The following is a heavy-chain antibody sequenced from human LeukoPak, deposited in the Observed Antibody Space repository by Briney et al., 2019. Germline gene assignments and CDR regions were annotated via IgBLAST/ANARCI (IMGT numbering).Heavy chain of an antibody. V-gene: IGHV4-4*07. Sequence: SETMSLTCAVSGDSIRSFYWSWIRQPAGKGLEWIGRINSSGRTNYNPSLNSRVTMSADTSNNQFSLKLSSVTAADTAVYYCARDAPLRGATKVLDYWGQGTLVTVSS. D-gene: IGHD1-26*01. J-gene: IGHJ4*02. CDR2: INSSGRT. CDR3: ARDAPLRGATKVLDY. CDR1: GDSIRSFY.